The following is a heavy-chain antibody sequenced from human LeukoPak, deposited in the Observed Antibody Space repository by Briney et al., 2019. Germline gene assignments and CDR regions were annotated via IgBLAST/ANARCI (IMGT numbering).Heavy chain of an antibody. V-gene: IGHV4-59*01. D-gene: IGHD6-13*01. CDR3: ARSKTYRSTWNSDY. Sequence: SETLSLTCTVFGDSISIYYWSWIRQPPGKGLEWIGYIYNSGSTDYNPSLKNRVTISLDTSKNQFSLKLTSVTAADTAVYYCARSKTYRSTWNSDYWGQGTLVTVSS. CDR1: GDSISIYY. J-gene: IGHJ4*02. CDR2: IYNSGST.